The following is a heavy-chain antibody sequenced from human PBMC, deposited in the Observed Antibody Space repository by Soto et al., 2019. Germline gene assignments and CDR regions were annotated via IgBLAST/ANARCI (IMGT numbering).Heavy chain of an antibody. J-gene: IGHJ4*02. CDR3: AKEYSEFAIPMFNS. V-gene: IGHV3-23*01. CDR1: GFTLTNYA. D-gene: IGHD2-21*01. CDR2: IRGTGGGT. Sequence: EVQLLESGGGLVQPGGSLRLSCAASGFTLTNYAMSWVRQAPGKGLEWVSGIRGTGGGTYYTDSVKGRFTISKDNSKNTLYLQMNSLRAEDTAVYYCAKEYSEFAIPMFNSWGQGTLVTVSS.